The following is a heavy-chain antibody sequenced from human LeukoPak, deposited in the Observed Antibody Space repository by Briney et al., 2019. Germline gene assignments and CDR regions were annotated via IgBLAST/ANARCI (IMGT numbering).Heavy chain of an antibody. V-gene: IGHV1-18*01. CDR2: ISAYNGNT. Sequence: ASVKVSCKASGYTLTSYGISWVRQAPGQGLEWMGWISAYNGNTNYAQKLQGRVTMTTDTSTSTAYMELRSLRSDDTAVYYCARGPPRVVPAAILDYWGQGTLVTVSS. J-gene: IGHJ4*02. CDR1: GYTLTSYG. D-gene: IGHD2-2*01. CDR3: ARGPPRVVPAAILDY.